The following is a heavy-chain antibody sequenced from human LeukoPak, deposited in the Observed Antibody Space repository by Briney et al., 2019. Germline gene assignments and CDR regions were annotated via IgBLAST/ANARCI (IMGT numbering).Heavy chain of an antibody. Sequence: SETLSLTCTVSGGSISSYNWSWIRQHPGKGLEWIGYISYSGSTYYNPSLKSRLTISLDTSKNQFSLRLSSVSAADTAVYFCAVGPHHYFDSWGQGTLVTVSS. CDR1: GGSISSYN. J-gene: IGHJ4*02. CDR3: AVGPHHYFDS. CDR2: ISYSGST. V-gene: IGHV4-59*06.